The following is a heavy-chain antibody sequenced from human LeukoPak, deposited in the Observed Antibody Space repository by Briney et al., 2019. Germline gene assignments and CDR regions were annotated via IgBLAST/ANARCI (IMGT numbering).Heavy chain of an antibody. CDR3: AKMGKTYYDFWSGSNTRGPFDY. D-gene: IGHD3-3*01. V-gene: IGHV1-46*01. CDR1: GDTFTRYD. J-gene: IGHJ4*02. CDR2: ITPRGGTT. Sequence: ASVKVSCKPSGDTFTRYDFYWVRQAPGQGLEWMGRITPRGGTTNYAQKFRGRVTMTSDTSTSTIYMELSSLRSEDTAVYYCAKMGKTYYDFWSGSNTRGPFDYWGQGTLVTVSS.